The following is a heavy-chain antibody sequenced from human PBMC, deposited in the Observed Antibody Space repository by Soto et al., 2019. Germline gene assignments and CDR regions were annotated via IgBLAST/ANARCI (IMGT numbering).Heavy chain of an antibody. D-gene: IGHD2-2*01. CDR3: ARGQHLAH. J-gene: IGHJ4*02. V-gene: IGHV4-34*01. Sequence: PSETLSLTCAVYGGSFSGYYWSWIRQPPGKGLEWIGEINHSGSTNYNSSLKSRVTISVDTSKNQFSLKVSSMTAADTAAYYCARGQHLAHWGQGTLVTVSS. CDR1: GGSFSGYY. CDR2: INHSGST.